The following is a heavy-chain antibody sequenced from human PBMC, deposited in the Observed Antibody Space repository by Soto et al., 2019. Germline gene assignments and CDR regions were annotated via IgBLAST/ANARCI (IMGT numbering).Heavy chain of an antibody. Sequence: QVQLVESGGGVVQPGKSLRLSCAGSGFTFSSYGMDWVRQAPGKGLEWVAVISYDGSNKYYADSVKGRFTISRDNSKNTLYLQMGSMRADDTAVYYWAKDRIGAGVRGYFDYWGQGTLVTVSS. CDR2: ISYDGSNK. CDR3: AKDRIGAGVRGYFDY. D-gene: IGHD3-10*01. CDR1: GFTFSSYG. V-gene: IGHV3-30*18. J-gene: IGHJ4*02.